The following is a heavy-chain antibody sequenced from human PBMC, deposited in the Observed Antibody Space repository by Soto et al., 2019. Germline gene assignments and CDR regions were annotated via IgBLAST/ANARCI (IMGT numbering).Heavy chain of an antibody. J-gene: IGHJ4*02. Sequence: RLSCTASGFTFGDYAMSWFRQAPGKGLEWVGFIRSKAYGGTTEYAASVKGRFTISRDDSKSIAYLQMNSLKTEDTAVYYCTRDPSQLRFDYWGQGTLVTVSS. D-gene: IGHD3-16*01. V-gene: IGHV3-49*03. CDR2: IRSKAYGGTT. CDR1: GFTFGDYA. CDR3: TRDPSQLRFDY.